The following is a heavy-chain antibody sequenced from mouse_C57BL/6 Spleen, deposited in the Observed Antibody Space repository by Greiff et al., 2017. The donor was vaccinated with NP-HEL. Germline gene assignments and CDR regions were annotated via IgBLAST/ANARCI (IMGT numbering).Heavy chain of an antibody. CDR2: INPYNGGT. CDR3: ARKIYYDYDGYYFDY. D-gene: IGHD2-4*01. CDR1: GYTFTDYY. J-gene: IGHJ2*01. Sequence: EVQLQQSGPVLVKPGASVKMSCKASGYTFTDYYMNWVKQSHGKSLEWIGVINPYNGGTSYNQKFKGKATLTVDKSSSTAYMELNSLPSEDSAVYYCARKIYYDYDGYYFDYWGQGTTLTVSS. V-gene: IGHV1-19*01.